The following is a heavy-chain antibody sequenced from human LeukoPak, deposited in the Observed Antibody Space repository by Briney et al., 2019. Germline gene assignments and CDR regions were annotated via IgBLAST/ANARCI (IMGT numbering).Heavy chain of an antibody. Sequence: SVKVSCKASGGTFSSYAISWVRQAPGQGLEWMGGIIPIFGTANYAQKFQGRVTITADKSTSTAYMELSSLRSEDTAVYYCASETDSGSWRYWGQGTLVTVSS. V-gene: IGHV1-69*06. CDR2: IIPIFGTA. D-gene: IGHD3-10*01. J-gene: IGHJ4*02. CDR1: GGTFSSYA. CDR3: ASETDSGSWRY.